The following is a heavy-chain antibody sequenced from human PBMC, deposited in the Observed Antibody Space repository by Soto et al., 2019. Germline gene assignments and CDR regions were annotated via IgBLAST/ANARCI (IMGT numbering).Heavy chain of an antibody. V-gene: IGHV4-39*01. CDR2: IYYSGST. Sequence: QLQLQESGPGLVKPSETLSLTCTVSGGSISSSSYYWGWIRQPPGKGLEWIGSIYYSGSTYYNPSLKSRVTISVDTSKNQFSLKLSSVTAADTAVYYCARQALGGVVVIPGYYYGMDVWGQGTTVTVSS. CDR1: GGSISSSSYY. J-gene: IGHJ6*02. D-gene: IGHD3-22*01. CDR3: ARQALGGVVVIPGYYYGMDV.